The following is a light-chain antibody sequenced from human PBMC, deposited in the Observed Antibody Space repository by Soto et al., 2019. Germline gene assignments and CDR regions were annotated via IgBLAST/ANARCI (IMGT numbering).Light chain of an antibody. V-gene: IGLV2-14*01. CDR1: SSDVGGYNY. Sequence: QSVLTQPASVSGSPGQSITISCTGSSSDVGGYNYVSWYQHHPDKAPKLMLYEVRNRPSGVSNRFSGSKPGNTASLTISGLQAEDEADYYCTSYTRTSTWVFGGGTKLTVL. CDR3: TSYTRTSTWV. J-gene: IGLJ3*02. CDR2: EVR.